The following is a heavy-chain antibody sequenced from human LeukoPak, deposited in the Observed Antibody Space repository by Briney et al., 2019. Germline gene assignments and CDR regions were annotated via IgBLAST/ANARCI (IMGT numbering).Heavy chain of an antibody. V-gene: IGHV3-23*01. Sequence: GGSLRLSCAASGFTFSSYAVSWVRQAPGKGLEWVSAISGSGGSTYYADSVKGGFTISRDNSKRTLFLQMNSLRAEDTAFYYCAKAELGVDTFFDYWGQGXLVTXSS. CDR2: ISGSGGST. J-gene: IGHJ4*02. CDR3: AKAELGVDTFFDY. D-gene: IGHD3-3*01. CDR1: GFTFSSYA.